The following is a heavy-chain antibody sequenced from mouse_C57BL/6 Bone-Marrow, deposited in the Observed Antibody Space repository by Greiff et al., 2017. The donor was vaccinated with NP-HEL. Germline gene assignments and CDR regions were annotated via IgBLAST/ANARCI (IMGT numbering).Heavy chain of an antibody. CDR2: IYPSDGST. CDR3: ARYPCFTTVVADDY. CDR1: GYTFTDHT. D-gene: IGHD1-1*01. V-gene: IGHV1-78*01. J-gene: IGHJ2*01. Sequence: VKLVESGAELVKPGASVKISCKVSGYTFTDHTIHWMKQRPEQGLEWIGYIYPSDGSTKYNEKFKGKATLTADKSSSTAYMQLNSLTSEDSAVYFCARYPCFTTVVADDYWGQGTTLTVSS.